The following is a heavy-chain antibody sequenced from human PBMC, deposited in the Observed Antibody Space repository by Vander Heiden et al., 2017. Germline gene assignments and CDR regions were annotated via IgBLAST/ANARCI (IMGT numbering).Heavy chain of an antibody. D-gene: IGHD1-26*01. CDR1: GFTFSSYS. CDR2: IGTSSSNI. V-gene: IGHV3-48*01. Sequence: EVQLVASGGGLVQPGGSLRLSCAASGFTFSSYSMNWVRQAPGKGLEWVSYIGTSSSNIYYADSVKGRFTISRDNAKNSLYLQMNSLRAEDTAVYYCARRVVGAPRAFDIWGQGTMVTVSS. CDR3: ARRVVGAPRAFDI. J-gene: IGHJ3*02.